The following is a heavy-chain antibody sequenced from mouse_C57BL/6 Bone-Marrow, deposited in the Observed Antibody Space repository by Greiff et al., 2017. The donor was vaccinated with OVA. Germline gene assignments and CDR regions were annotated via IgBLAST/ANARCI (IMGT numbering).Heavy chain of an antibody. CDR3: TRVEVITTAFDY. Sequence: EVNVVESGEGLVKPGGSLKLSCAASGFTFSSYAMSWVRQTPEKRLEWVAYISSGGDYIYYADTVKGRFTISRDNARNTLYLQMSSLKSEDTAMYYCTRVEVITTAFDYWGQGTTLTVSS. V-gene: IGHV5-9-1*02. D-gene: IGHD1-1*01. J-gene: IGHJ2*01. CDR1: GFTFSSYA. CDR2: ISSGGDYI.